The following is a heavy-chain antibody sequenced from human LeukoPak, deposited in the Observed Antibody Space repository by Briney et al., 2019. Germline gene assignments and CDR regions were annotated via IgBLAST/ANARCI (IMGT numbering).Heavy chain of an antibody. CDR2: IWYDGSNK. D-gene: IGHD4-17*01. CDR3: AGDYGEYYYGMDV. V-gene: IGHV3-33*01. Sequence: PGRSLRLSCAASGFTFSSYSMHWVHQAPGKGLEWVAVIWYDGSNKCYADSVKGRFTISRDNSKNTLYLQMNSLRAEDTAVYYCAGDYGEYYYGMDVWGQGTTVTVSS. CDR1: GFTFSSYS. J-gene: IGHJ6*02.